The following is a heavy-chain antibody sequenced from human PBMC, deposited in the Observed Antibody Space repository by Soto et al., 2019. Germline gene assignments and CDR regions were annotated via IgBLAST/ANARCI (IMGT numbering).Heavy chain of an antibody. CDR2: VDWDDDK. Sequence: QITLKESGPTLVKPTQTLTLTCTFSGFSLTTSGVGVGWSRQPPGKALEWLALVDWDDDKRYSPSLKSRLTITKDTSTNQVVLTITNMDPMDRGTYYCGRRMIVPVGNWFDTWGQVSQVTVSS. V-gene: IGHV2-5*02. CDR1: GFSLTTSGVG. CDR3: GRRMIVPVGNWFDT. J-gene: IGHJ5*02. D-gene: IGHD3-22*01.